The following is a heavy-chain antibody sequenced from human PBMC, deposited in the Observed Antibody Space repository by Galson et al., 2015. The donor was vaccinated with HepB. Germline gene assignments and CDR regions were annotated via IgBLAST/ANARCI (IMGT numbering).Heavy chain of an antibody. Sequence: SETLSLTCSVSHDSISNYYRSWIRQSPGNRLEWIGYIYYNGDTTYNPSLGYRVGMSVDTSVNQVSLWLTSVTAADTAVYYCARHPGRGSVGYAFDLWGQGTLVTVSA. CDR1: HDSISNYY. J-gene: IGHJ4*02. CDR2: IYYNGDT. CDR3: ARHPGRGSVGYAFDL. D-gene: IGHD2-2*01. V-gene: IGHV4-59*08.